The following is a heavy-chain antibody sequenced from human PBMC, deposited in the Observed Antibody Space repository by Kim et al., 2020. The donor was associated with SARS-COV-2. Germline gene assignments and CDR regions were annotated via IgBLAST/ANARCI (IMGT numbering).Heavy chain of an antibody. D-gene: IGHD6-19*01. Sequence: SETLSLTCTVSGGSLSSSSYYWGWIRQPPGKGLEWIGTAYYIGNTYYNPSLKSRVTISVDTSKNQFSLKLGSVTAADTAVDYCARHQGYSSGRYVACYYYYMDVWGKGTTVTVSS. V-gene: IGHV4-39*01. J-gene: IGHJ6*03. CDR3: ARHQGYSSGRYVACYYYYMDV. CDR1: GGSLSSSSYY. CDR2: AYYIGNT.